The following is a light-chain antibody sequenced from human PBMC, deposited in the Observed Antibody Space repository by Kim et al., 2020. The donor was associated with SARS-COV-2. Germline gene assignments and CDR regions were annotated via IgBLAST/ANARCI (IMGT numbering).Light chain of an antibody. J-gene: IGLJ1*01. CDR3: AAWDDRLDVYV. CDR2: TNN. Sequence: GQTVTISGSGSRSNIASNTVEWYQQVPGTAPKLLISTNNQRRSGVPDRFSASKSDTSASLAISGLQSEDEADYYCAAWDDRLDVYVIGTGTKVTVL. CDR1: RSNIASNT. V-gene: IGLV1-44*01.